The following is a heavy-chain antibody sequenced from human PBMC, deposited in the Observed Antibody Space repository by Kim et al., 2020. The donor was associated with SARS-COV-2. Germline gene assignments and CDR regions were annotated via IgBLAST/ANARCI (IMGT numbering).Heavy chain of an antibody. CDR1: GGTFSSYA. D-gene: IGHD3-10*01. V-gene: IGHV1-69*13. CDR2: IIPIFGTA. CDR3: ARVWTYYYGSGPDY. J-gene: IGHJ4*02. Sequence: SVKVSCKASGGTFSSYAISWVRQAPGQGLEWMGGIIPIFGTANYAQKFQGRVTITADESTSTAYMELSSLRSEDTAVYYCARVWTYYYGSGPDYWGQGTLVTVSS.